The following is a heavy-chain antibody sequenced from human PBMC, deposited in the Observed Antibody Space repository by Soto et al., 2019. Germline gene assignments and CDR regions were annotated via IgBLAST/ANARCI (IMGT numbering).Heavy chain of an antibody. Sequence: QVQLQESGPGLVKPSQTLSLTCTVSGGSISSGAYYWSWIRQHPGKVMEWIGYIYYSGSTYYNPSLKSRVTISVDASKNQFSLKLSSVTAADTAVYYCARGPLAHDSSGYYPSLLFDIWGQGTMVTVSS. D-gene: IGHD3-22*01. CDR2: IYYSGST. J-gene: IGHJ3*02. V-gene: IGHV4-31*03. CDR3: ARGPLAHDSSGYYPSLLFDI. CDR1: GGSISSGAYY.